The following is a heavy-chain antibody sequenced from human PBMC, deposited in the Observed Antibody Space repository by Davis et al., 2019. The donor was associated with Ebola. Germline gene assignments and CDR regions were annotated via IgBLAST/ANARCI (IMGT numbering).Heavy chain of an antibody. J-gene: IGHJ4*02. D-gene: IGHD5-18*01. V-gene: IGHV1-2*02. CDR2: IKLNSGGT. CDR3: ARRRRGRTMVTGFDY. Sequence: ASVKVSCKASGFTFTDYYMHWVRQAPGQGLEWMGWIKLNSGGTNYAQRFQDRVTMTRDTSISTAYLQWSSLQASDTAMYYCARRRRGRTMVTGFDYWGQGTLVTVSS. CDR1: GFTFTDYY.